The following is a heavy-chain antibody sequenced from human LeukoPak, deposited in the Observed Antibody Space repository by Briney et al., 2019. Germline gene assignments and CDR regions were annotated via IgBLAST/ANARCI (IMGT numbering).Heavy chain of an antibody. CDR2: IYYSGST. J-gene: IGHJ4*02. CDR3: ARQDGSHPSYDY. Sequence: SETLSLTCTVSGGSISSSSYYWGWIRQPPGKGLEWIGSIYYSGSTYYNPSLKSRVTISVDTSKNQFSLKLSSVTAADTAVYYRARQDGSHPSYDYWGQGTLVTVSS. CDR1: GGSISSSSYY. V-gene: IGHV4-39*01. D-gene: IGHD1-26*01.